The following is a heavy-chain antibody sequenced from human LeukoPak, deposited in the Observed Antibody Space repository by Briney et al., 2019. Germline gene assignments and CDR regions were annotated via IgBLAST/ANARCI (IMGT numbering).Heavy chain of an antibody. CDR1: GGSISSYY. CDR3: AREYNSGWYSNWFDP. Sequence: PSETLSLTCTVSGGSISSYYRSWIRQPPGKGLEWMGYIYYSGSTNYNPSLKSRVTISVDTFKNQFSLKLSSVTAPDTAVYYCAREYNSGWYSNWFDPWGQGTLVTVSS. D-gene: IGHD6-19*01. J-gene: IGHJ5*02. CDR2: IYYSGST. V-gene: IGHV4-59*01.